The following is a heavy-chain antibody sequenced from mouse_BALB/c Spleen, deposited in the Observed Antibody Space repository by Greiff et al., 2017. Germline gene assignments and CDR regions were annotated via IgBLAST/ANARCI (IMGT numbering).Heavy chain of an antibody. J-gene: IGHJ3*01. CDR2: IWSGGST. V-gene: IGHV2-2*02. CDR1: GFSLTSYG. CDR3: ARRDFAY. Sequence: VQLQQSGPGLVQPSQSLSITCTFSGFSLTSYGVHWVRQSPGKGLEWLGVIWSGGSTDYNAAFISRLSISKDNSKSQVFFKMNSLQANDTAIYYCARRDFAYWGQGTLVTVSA.